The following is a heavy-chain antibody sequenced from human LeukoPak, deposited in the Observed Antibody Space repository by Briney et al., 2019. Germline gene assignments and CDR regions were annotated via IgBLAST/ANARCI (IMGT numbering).Heavy chain of an antibody. D-gene: IGHD3-22*01. CDR1: GFHFNCYG. V-gene: IGHV3-30*02. Sequence: GGSLRLPCAASGFHFNCYGMHGVRQAPAKGLEGVAFIRYDESNKHYADYVKGRFTISRDKFTNTLYLHMDSLRSEDTGVYYWAKDHFPVSSIASVKWLDYWGQGTLVCVSS. CDR3: AKDHFPVSSIASVKWLDY. CDR2: IRYDESNK. J-gene: IGHJ4*02.